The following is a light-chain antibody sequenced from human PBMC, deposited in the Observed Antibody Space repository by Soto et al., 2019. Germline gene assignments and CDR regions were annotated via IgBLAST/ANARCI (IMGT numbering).Light chain of an antibody. CDR3: IQYLSYPLT. J-gene: IGKJ4*01. CDR2: DAS. Sequence: DIQMTQSPSSLSPSVGDRVTITCRASRSISDWLAWYQQKPGKAPELLIFDASNLKSGVSSRFRGSGSGTDLTLTISTLQPDDVATYYCIQYLSYPLTFGVGTKVDIX. V-gene: IGKV1-5*01. CDR1: RSISDW.